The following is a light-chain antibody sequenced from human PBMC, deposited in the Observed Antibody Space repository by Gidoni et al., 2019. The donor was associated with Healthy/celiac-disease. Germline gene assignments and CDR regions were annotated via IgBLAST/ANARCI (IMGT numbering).Light chain of an antibody. J-gene: IGKJ2*01. CDR3: QQRSNWPPA. CDR2: DAS. CDR1: QSVSSY. V-gene: IGKV3-11*01. Sequence: DIVLTQSPATLSLSPGERATLSCRASQSVSSYLAWYQQKPGQAPRLLIYDASNRATGIPARFSGSGSGTDFTLTISSLEPEDFAVYYCQQRSNWPPAFGQGTKLDIK.